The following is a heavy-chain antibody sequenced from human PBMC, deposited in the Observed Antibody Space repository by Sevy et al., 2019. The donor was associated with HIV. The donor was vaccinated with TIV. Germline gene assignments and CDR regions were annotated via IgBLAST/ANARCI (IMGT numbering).Heavy chain of an antibody. D-gene: IGHD7-27*01. CDR2: ISYDRSDI. V-gene: IGHV3-30*03. Sequence: GGSLRLSCEVSGFTFSDYGMHWVRQAPGKGLEWLAVISYDRSDIYYPDSVEGRFTVSRDNSKNTLYLQMNSLRPEDTAVYYCSNGAGRSDWGGFDYWGHGTLVTVSS. CDR3: SNGAGRSDWGGFDY. J-gene: IGHJ4*01. CDR1: GFTFSDYG.